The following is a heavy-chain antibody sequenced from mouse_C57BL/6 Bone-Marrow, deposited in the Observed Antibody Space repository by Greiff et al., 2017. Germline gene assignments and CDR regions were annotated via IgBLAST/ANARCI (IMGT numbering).Heavy chain of an antibody. CDR2: IDPEIGDT. Sequence: EVKLVESGAELVRPGASVKLSCTASGFNIKDDYIHWVKQRPEQGLEWIGWIDPEIGDTEYASKFQGKATITSDTSSNTAYLQLSSLTYEDTAVYYCSSFDGNYFDFWGQGTPLTVAS. V-gene: IGHV14-4*01. D-gene: IGHD2-3*01. CDR3: SSFDGNYFDF. CDR1: GFNIKDDY. J-gene: IGHJ2*01.